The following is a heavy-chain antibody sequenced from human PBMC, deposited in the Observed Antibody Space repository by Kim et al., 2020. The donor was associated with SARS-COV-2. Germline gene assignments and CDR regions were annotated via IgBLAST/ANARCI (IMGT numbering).Heavy chain of an antibody. J-gene: IGHJ4*02. D-gene: IGHD5-18*01. V-gene: IGHV3-23*01. Sequence: TYYAASVKGRFTISRDNSKNTLYLQMNSLRAEDTAVYYCAKDAQLWQQGYWGQGTLVTVSS. CDR2: T. CDR3: AKDAQLWQQGY.